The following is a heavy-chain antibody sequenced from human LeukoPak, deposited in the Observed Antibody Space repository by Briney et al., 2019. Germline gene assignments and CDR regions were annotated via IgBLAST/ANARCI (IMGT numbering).Heavy chain of an antibody. D-gene: IGHD4-17*01. CDR1: GGSISSYY. J-gene: IGHJ4*02. CDR2: IYTSGST. CDR3: ARDLMTTVTIRYFDY. Sequence: SETLSLTCTVSGGSISSYYWSWIRQPAGKGLEWIGRIYTSGSTNYNPSLKSRVTMSVDTSKNQFSLKLSSVTAADTAVYHCARDLMTTVTIRYFDYWGQGTLVTVPS. V-gene: IGHV4-4*07.